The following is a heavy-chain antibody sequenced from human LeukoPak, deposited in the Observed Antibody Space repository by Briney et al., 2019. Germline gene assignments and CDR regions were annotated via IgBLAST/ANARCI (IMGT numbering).Heavy chain of an antibody. J-gene: IGHJ4*02. D-gene: IGHD2-15*01. CDR2: IEPAGSAT. CDR3: GRFGYVAAVDS. V-gene: IGHV3-7*01. Sequence: GGSLRLSCTASGFTFSTYWMTWGCQAPGKGLEWVANIEPAGSATYYVDSVKGRFTISRDNAKNLLYLQMNSLRAEDSAVYHCGRFGYVAAVDSWGQGALVTVSS. CDR1: GFTFSTYW.